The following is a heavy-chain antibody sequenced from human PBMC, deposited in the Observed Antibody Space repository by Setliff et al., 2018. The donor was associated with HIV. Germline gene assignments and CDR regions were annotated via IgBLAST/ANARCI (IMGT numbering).Heavy chain of an antibody. V-gene: IGHV4-4*02. D-gene: IGHD3-10*01. J-gene: IGHJ5*02. CDR1: GGPLNSRNW. CDR2: VFHSGSA. CDR3: ARDHVFGSRTGFDP. Sequence: SETLSLTCAVSGGPLNSRNWWSWVRQPPGKGLEWIGEVFHSGSANSNASLRSRVMISVDTSKNQFSLRLSAVTAADTAVYYCARDHVFGSRTGFDPWGPGILVTVSS.